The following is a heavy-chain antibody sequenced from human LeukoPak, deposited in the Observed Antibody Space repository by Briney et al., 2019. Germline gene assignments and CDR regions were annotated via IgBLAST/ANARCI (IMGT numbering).Heavy chain of an antibody. D-gene: IGHD3-3*01. CDR2: ISGSGGST. Sequence: GGCLRLSCAASGFTFSSYAMSWVRQAPGKGREWGSAISGSGGSTYYADSVKGRFTISRDNSNNTLYLQMTSLRAEDTAVYYCAKGLITTFGVADDDYWGQGTLVTVSS. CDR1: GFTFSSYA. CDR3: AKGLITTFGVADDDY. J-gene: IGHJ4*02. V-gene: IGHV3-23*01.